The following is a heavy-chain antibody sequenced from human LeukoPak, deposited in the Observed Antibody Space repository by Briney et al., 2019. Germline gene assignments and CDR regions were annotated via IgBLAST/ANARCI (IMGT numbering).Heavy chain of an antibody. CDR3: AREAVAGDFDY. D-gene: IGHD6-19*01. CDR1: GYSISSGYY. V-gene: IGHV4-38-2*02. J-gene: IGHJ4*02. CDR2: IYHSGST. Sequence: SETLSLTCTVSGYSISSGYYWGWIRQPPGKGLEWIGSIYHSGSTYYNPSLKSRVTISVDTSKNQFSLQLNSVTPEDTAVYYCAREAVAGDFDYWGQGTLVTVSS.